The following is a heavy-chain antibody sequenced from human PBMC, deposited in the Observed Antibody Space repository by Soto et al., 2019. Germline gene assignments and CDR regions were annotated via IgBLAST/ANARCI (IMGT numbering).Heavy chain of an antibody. J-gene: IGHJ4*02. CDR3: ARASGHIYATLHGPFDH. CDR1: GFTLNRHP. CDR2: ISHDGNNK. V-gene: IGHV3-30-3*01. Sequence: QVQLVESGGGVVQPGMSLRLSCAAPGFTLNRHPLHWVRQAPGKGLEWVAVISHDGNNKYYADSVKGRFTISRDNSMNMLYLQMHGLRTEDTAIFYCARASGHIYATLHGPFDHWGQGALVTVSS. D-gene: IGHD2-8*01.